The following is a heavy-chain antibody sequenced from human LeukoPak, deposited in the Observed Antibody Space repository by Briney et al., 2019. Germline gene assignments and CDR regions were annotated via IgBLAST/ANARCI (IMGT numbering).Heavy chain of an antibody. CDR2: IDWDDDK. V-gene: IGHV2-70*04. Sequence: SGPALVKPTQTLTLTCTFSEFSLSTSGMRVSWIRQPPGKALEWHARIDWDDDKFYSTSLKTRLTISKDTSKNQVVLTMTNMDPVDTATYYCARTAYSSGWACFDYWGQGTLVTVSS. CDR1: EFSLSTSGMR. CDR3: ARTAYSSGWACFDY. J-gene: IGHJ4*02. D-gene: IGHD6-19*01.